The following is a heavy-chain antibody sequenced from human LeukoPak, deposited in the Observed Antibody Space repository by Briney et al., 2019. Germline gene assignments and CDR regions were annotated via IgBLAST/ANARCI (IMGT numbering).Heavy chain of an antibody. V-gene: IGHV1-69*05. CDR3: ARDSGFVTGYYIPDY. CDR2: IIPIFGTA. CDR1: GGTFSSYA. Sequence: SVKVSCKASGGTFSSYAISWVRQAPGQGLEWMGRIIPIFGTANYAQKFQGRVTITTDESTSTAYMELSSLRSEDTAVYYCARDSGFVTGYYIPDYRGQGTLVTVSS. J-gene: IGHJ4*02. D-gene: IGHD3-9*01.